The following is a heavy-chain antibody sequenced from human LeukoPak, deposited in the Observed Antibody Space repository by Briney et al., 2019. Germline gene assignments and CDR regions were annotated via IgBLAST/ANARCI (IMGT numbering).Heavy chain of an antibody. CDR1: GGSISSSSYY. V-gene: IGHV4-39*07. Sequence: PSETLSLTCTVSGGSISSSSYYWGWIRQPPGKGLEWIGEINHSGSTNYNPSLKSRVTISVDTSKNQFSLKLSSVTAADTAVYYCARGRRDGYNDYWGQGTLVTVSS. CDR2: INHSGST. D-gene: IGHD5-24*01. CDR3: ARGRRDGYNDY. J-gene: IGHJ4*02.